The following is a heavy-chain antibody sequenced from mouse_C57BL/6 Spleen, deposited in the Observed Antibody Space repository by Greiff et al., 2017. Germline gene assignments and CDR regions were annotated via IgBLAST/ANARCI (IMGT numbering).Heavy chain of an antibody. D-gene: IGHD6-5*01. V-gene: IGHV1-59*01. CDR1: GYTFTSYW. J-gene: IGHJ1*03. CDR3: ARMEAYWGYFDV. Sequence: QVQLQQPGAELVRPGTSVKLSCKASGYTFTSYWMHWVKQRPGQGLEWIGVIDPSDSYTNYNQKFKGKATLTVDTSSSTAYMQLSSLTSEDSAVYYCARMEAYWGYFDVWGTGTTVTVSS. CDR2: IDPSDSYT.